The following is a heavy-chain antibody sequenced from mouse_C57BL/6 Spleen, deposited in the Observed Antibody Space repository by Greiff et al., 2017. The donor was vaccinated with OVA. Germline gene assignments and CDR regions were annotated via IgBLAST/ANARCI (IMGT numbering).Heavy chain of an antibody. J-gene: IGHJ2*01. V-gene: IGHV1-53*01. CDR2: INPSNGGT. Sequence: QVQLKQPGTELVKPGASVKLSCKASGYTFTSYWMHWVKQRPGQGLEWIGNINPSNGGTNYNEKFKSKATLTVDKSSSTAYMQLSSLTSEDSAVYYCARYGVYYSNYYFDYWGQGTTLTVSS. CDR3: ARYGVYYSNYYFDY. CDR1: GYTFTSYW. D-gene: IGHD2-5*01.